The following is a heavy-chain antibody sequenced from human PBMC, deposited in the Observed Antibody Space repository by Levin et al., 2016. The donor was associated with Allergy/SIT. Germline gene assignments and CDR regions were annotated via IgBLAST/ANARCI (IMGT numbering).Heavy chain of an antibody. Sequence: SETLSLTCGVSGVSTRDNFWWTWVRQPPGKGLEWIGEVNYSGHTNYDPSLNSRVTLSVDKSFNEFFLELTSVTAADTAVYYCARMSTIQGRGMDVWGKGITVTVSS. CDR3: ARMSTIQGRGMDV. CDR2: VNYSGHT. CDR1: GVSTRDNFW. V-gene: IGHV4-4*02. J-gene: IGHJ6*04. D-gene: IGHD2-2*02.